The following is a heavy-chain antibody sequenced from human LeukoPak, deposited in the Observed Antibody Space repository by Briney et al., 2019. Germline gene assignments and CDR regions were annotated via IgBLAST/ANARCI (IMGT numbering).Heavy chain of an antibody. V-gene: IGHV1-69*05. D-gene: IGHD3-22*01. CDR3: ARDSSGYYYDLFDY. J-gene: IGHJ4*02. CDR1: GGTFSSYA. CDR2: IIPIFGTA. Sequence: SVKVSCKASGGTFSSYAISWVRQAPGQGLEWRGGIIPIFGTANYAQKFQGRVTITTDESTSTAYMELSSLRSEDTAVYYCARDSSGYYYDLFDYWGQGTLVTVSS.